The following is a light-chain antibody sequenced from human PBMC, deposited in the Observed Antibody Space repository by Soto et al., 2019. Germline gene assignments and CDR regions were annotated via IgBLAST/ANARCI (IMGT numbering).Light chain of an antibody. CDR2: GAS. J-gene: IGKJ5*01. CDR3: QQYVSPPIT. Sequence: EIVLTQSPGTLSLSPGERATLSCRASQTMRSSHLAWYQQKPGQAPRLLIYGASSRATGIPDRFSGSGSGTDFTLTISRLEPEDFAVYYCQQYVSPPITFGQGTRLEIK. CDR1: QTMRSSH. V-gene: IGKV3-20*01.